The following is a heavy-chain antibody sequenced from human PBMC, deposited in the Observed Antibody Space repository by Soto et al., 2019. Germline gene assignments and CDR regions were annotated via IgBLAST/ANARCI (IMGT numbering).Heavy chain of an antibody. J-gene: IGHJ6*02. D-gene: IGHD2-2*01. Sequence: SETLSLTCTVSGGSISSADYYWSWIRQPPGKGLEWIGHIYYSGSTSYNASLKSRTSISADPSNNQFSLKLHSLTAADTAVHFCGAMPIVVAPAHMRVWGLGTSGNGS. CDR3: GAMPIVVAPAHMRV. CDR1: GGSISSADYY. V-gene: IGHV4-30-4*01. CDR2: IYYSGST.